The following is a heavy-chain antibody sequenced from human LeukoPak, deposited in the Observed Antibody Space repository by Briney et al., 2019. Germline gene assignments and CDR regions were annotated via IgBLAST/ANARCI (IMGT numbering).Heavy chain of an antibody. Sequence: ASAKVSCKASGYTFTGYYMHWVRQAPGQGLEWMGWISAYNGNTNYAQKLQGRVTMTTDTSTSTAYMELRSLRSDDTAVYYCARARGATQTGTIDYWGQGTLVTVSS. J-gene: IGHJ4*02. V-gene: IGHV1-18*04. CDR2: ISAYNGNT. CDR1: GYTFTGYY. CDR3: ARARGATQTGTIDY. D-gene: IGHD1-7*01.